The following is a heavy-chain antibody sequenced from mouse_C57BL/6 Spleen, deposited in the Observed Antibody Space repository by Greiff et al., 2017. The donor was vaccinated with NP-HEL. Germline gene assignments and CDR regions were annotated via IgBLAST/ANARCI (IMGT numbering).Heavy chain of an antibody. CDR3: ARWGITTVVDWYFDV. Sequence: EVKLVESGPELVKPGASVKISCKASGYSFTGYYMNWVKQSPEKSLEWIGEINPSTGGTTYNQKFKAKATLTVDKSSSTAYMQLKSLTSEDSAVYYCARWGITTVVDWYFDVWGTGTTVTVSS. D-gene: IGHD1-1*01. CDR2: INPSTGGT. J-gene: IGHJ1*03. CDR1: GYSFTGYY. V-gene: IGHV1-42*01.